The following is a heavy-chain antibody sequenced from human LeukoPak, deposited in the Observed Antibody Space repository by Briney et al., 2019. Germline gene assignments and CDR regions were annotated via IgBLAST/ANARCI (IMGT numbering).Heavy chain of an antibody. CDR3: AKEAAGYYGYFDY. Sequence: GGSLRLSCAASGFTFSSYGMHWVRQAPGKGPEWVAFIRYDGSNKYYADSVKGRFTISRDNPKNTLYLQMNSLRAEDTAVYYCAKEAAGYYGYFDYWGQGTLVTVSS. CDR1: GFTFSSYG. J-gene: IGHJ4*02. CDR2: IRYDGSNK. V-gene: IGHV3-30*02. D-gene: IGHD3-9*01.